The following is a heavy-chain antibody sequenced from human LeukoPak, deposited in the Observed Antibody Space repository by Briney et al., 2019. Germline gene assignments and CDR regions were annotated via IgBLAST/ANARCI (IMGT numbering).Heavy chain of an antibody. CDR2: ISYDGSNK. Sequence: GGSLRLSCAASGFTFSSYAMHWVRQAPGKGLGWVAVISYDGSNKYYADSVKGRFTISRDNSKNTLYLQMNSLRAEDTAVYYCARDKVYSNYVAYYYYYYGMDVWGQGTTVTASS. J-gene: IGHJ6*02. CDR1: GFTFSSYA. V-gene: IGHV3-30*04. CDR3: ARDKVYSNYVAYYYYYYGMDV. D-gene: IGHD4-11*01.